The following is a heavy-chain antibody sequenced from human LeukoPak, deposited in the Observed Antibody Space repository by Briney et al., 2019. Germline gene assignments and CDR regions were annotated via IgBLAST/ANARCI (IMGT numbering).Heavy chain of an antibody. D-gene: IGHD3-10*01. V-gene: IGHV3-30*04. CDR2: IPYDGSNK. CDR3: ARDQGEEDYFDY. J-gene: IGHJ4*02. Sequence: GGSLRLSCAASGFTFSSYAMHWVRQAPGKGLEWVAVIPYDGSNKYYADSVKGRFTISRDNSKNTLYLQMNSLRAEDTAVYYCARDQGEEDYFDYWGQGTLDTVSS. CDR1: GFTFSSYA.